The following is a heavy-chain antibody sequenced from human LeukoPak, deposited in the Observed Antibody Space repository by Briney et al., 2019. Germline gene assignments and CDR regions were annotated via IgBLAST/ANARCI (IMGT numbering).Heavy chain of an antibody. CDR1: GFTFTTYG. J-gene: IGHJ4*02. CDR3: ATYRQVLLPFES. V-gene: IGHV3-23*01. Sequence: GGTLRLSCSASGFTFTTYGMNWVRQAPGKGLEWVSGIGGSGTRTYYADSVKGRFTISRDNSKNTLSLQMNSLRAEDTAIYYCATYRQVLLPFESWGQGTLVTVSS. CDR2: IGGSGTRT. D-gene: IGHD2-8*02.